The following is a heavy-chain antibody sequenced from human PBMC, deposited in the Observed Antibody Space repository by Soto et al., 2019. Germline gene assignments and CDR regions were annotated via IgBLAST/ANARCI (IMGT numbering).Heavy chain of an antibody. D-gene: IGHD1-26*01. CDR1: GYAFPTYG. V-gene: IGHV1-18*01. J-gene: IGHJ4*02. Sequence: QVHLVQSGAEVKKPGASVKVSCQGSGYAFPTYGITWVRQAPGQGLEWMGWISAHNGNTNYAQKLQGRVTVTRDTSTSTAYMELRSLRYADTAVYCCASGRYGDYWGQGALVTVSS. CDR2: ISAHNGNT. CDR3: ASGRYGDY.